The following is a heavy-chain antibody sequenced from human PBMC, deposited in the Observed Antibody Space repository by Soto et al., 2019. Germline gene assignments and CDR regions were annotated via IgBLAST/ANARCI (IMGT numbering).Heavy chain of an antibody. Sequence: GASVKVSCKASGYTFTSYYMHWVRQAPGQGLEWMGIINPSGGSTSYAQKFQCRVTMTRDTSTSTVYMELSSLRSEDTAVYYCARADRLLWFGEYLAHQYEAYYYYGMDVWGQGTTVTVSS. J-gene: IGHJ6*02. D-gene: IGHD3-10*01. V-gene: IGHV1-46*01. CDR3: ARADRLLWFGEYLAHQYEAYYYYGMDV. CDR1: GYTFTSYY. CDR2: INPSGGST.